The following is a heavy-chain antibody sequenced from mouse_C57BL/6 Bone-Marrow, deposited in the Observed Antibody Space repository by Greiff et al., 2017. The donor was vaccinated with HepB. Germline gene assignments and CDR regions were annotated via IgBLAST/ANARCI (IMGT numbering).Heavy chain of an antibody. CDR3: SRSYYYGSSGYDMYY. V-gene: IGHV1-39*01. D-gene: IGHD1-1*01. J-gene: IGHJ4*01. CDR2: INPNYGTT. CDR1: GYSFTDYN. Sequence: EVHLVESGPELVKPGASVKISCKASGYSFTDYNMNWVKQSNGKSLEWIGVINPNYGTTSYNQKFKGKATLTVDQSSSTAYMQLNSLTSEDSAVYYCSRSYYYGSSGYDMYYWGQGTSVTVSS.